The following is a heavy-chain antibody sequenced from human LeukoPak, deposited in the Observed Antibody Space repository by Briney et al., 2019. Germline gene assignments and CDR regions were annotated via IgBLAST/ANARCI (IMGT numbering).Heavy chain of an antibody. CDR2: ISGSGDNT. J-gene: IGHJ4*02. CDR3: AKGSYYDSSGSFYFDY. Sequence: PGGSLRLSCAASGFTVSSKYMSWVRQAPGKGLEWVSGISGSGDNTYYADSVKGRFTISRDNSKNTLYVQVNSLGTEDTAAYYCAKGSYYDSSGSFYFDYWGQGTLVTVSS. CDR1: GFTVSSKY. D-gene: IGHD3-22*01. V-gene: IGHV3-23*01.